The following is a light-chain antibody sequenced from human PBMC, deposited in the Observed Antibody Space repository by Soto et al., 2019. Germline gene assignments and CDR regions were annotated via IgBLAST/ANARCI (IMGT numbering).Light chain of an antibody. J-gene: IGLJ2*01. CDR2: SND. V-gene: IGLV1-44*01. CDR3: AAWDDTLGGHVA. CDR1: SSNIGMNS. Sequence: QPVLTQSPSASGTPGQRVTISCSGKSSNIGMNSVNWYQQVPGAAPKLLIYSNDQRPSGVPHRISGSRSGTSASLAISELQSEDEAEYYCAAWDDTLGGHVAFGGGTQLTVL.